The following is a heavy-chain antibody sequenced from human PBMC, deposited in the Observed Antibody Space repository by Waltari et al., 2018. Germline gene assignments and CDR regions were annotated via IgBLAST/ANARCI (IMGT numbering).Heavy chain of an antibody. CDR3: ARDLEEKGSGYDFDY. D-gene: IGHD5-12*01. V-gene: IGHV4-39*07. CDR2: IYYGGGT. Sequence: QLQLQESGPGLVKPSETLSLTCTVSGGSISSSSYYWGWSRQPPGKGLGGIGSIYYGGGTYYNPALKSGVTISVDTSKNEVSRRLSSVTAADTAVYYCARDLEEKGSGYDFDYWGQGTLVTVSS. J-gene: IGHJ4*02. CDR1: GGSISSSSYY.